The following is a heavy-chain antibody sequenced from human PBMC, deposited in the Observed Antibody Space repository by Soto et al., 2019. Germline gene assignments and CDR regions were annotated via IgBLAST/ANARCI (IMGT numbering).Heavy chain of an antibody. Sequence: EVQLVESGGGLVKPGGSLRLSCAASGFTFSNAWMSWVRQAPGKGLEWVGRIKSKTDGGTTDYAAPVKGRFTISRDDSKNTLYLQMNSLKTEDTAVYYCTTGQGGLYGGSMDWGQGTLVTVSS. D-gene: IGHD2-2*02. V-gene: IGHV3-15*01. CDR1: GFTFSNAW. J-gene: IGHJ4*02. CDR2: IKSKTDGGTT. CDR3: TTGQGGLYGGSMD.